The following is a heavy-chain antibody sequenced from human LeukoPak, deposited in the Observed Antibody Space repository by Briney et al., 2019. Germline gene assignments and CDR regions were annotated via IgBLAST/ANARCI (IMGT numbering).Heavy chain of an antibody. V-gene: IGHV1-46*01. J-gene: IGHJ4*02. CDR1: GYTFTSYY. CDR2: INPSGGGT. D-gene: IGHD4/OR15-4a*01. Sequence: ASVKVSCKTSGYTFTSYYIHWVRQAPGQGLEWMGIINPSGGGTTYAQKFRGRVTMTRDTSTSTVYMELSSLRSEDTAVYYCARELHGGLWDYWGQGTLVTVSS. CDR3: ARELHGGLWDY.